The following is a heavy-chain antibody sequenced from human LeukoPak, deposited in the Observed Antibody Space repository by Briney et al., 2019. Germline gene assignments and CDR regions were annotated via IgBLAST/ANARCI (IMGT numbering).Heavy chain of an antibody. J-gene: IGHJ5*02. V-gene: IGHV5-51*01. CDR1: GYSFTNYW. D-gene: IGHD2-15*01. CDR2: IYPGDSET. CDR3: ARAAFCSGGSCYSGSWFDP. Sequence: GASLQISCKGSGYSFTNYWIAWVRRLPGKGLEWMGIIYPGDSETRYSPSFRGQVTISAYKSISTAYLQWSSLKASDTAMYYCARAAFCSGGSCYSGSWFDPWGQGTLVTVSS.